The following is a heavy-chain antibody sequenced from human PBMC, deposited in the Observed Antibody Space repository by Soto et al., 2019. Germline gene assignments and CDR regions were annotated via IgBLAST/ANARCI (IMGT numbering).Heavy chain of an antibody. J-gene: IGHJ4*02. CDR2: ISGSGGST. V-gene: IGHV3-23*01. CDR1: GFTFSSYA. CDR3: AKSPPRIAMIVVAVDY. D-gene: IGHD3-22*01. Sequence: GGSLRLSCAASGFTFSSYAMSWVRQAPGKGLEWVSAISGSGGSTYYADSVKGRFTISRDNSKNTLYLQMNSLRAEDTAVYYCAKSPPRIAMIVVAVDYWGQGTLVTVSS.